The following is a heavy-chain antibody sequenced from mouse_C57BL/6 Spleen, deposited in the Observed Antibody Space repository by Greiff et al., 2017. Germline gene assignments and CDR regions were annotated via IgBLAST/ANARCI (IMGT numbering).Heavy chain of an antibody. Sequence: QVQLQQPGTELVKPGASVKLSCKASGYTFTSYWMHWVKQRPGQGLEWIGNINPSTGGTNYNEKFKSKATLTVDKSSSTAYMQLSSLTSEGSAVYYGARGGVDGYYEEENYYARDYWGQGTTVTVSS. V-gene: IGHV1-53*01. J-gene: IGHJ4*01. CDR2: INPSTGGT. CDR1: GYTFTSYW. D-gene: IGHD2-3*01. CDR3: ARGGVDGYYEEENYYARDY.